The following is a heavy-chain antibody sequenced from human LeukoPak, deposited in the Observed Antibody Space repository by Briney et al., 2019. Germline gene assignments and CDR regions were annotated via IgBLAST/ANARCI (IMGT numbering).Heavy chain of an antibody. V-gene: IGHV4-34*01. CDR1: GGSFSGYY. CDR3: ARGAPGRSYDFWSGSVVGAFDI. D-gene: IGHD3-3*01. CDR2: INHSGST. J-gene: IGHJ3*02. Sequence: SETLSLTCAVYGGSFSGYYWSWIRQPPGKGLEWIGEINHSGSTNYNPYLKSRVTISVDTSKNQFSLKLSSVTAADTAVYYCARGAPGRSYDFWSGSVVGAFDIWGQGTMVTVSS.